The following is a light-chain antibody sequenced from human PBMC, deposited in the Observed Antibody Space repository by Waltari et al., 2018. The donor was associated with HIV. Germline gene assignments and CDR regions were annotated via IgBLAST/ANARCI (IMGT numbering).Light chain of an antibody. CDR1: QNIAEY. Sequence: DIQMTQAPSSLSAYVGDRGTITCRASQNIAEYLNWYEQKPGKAPRLLIYAASSLQSGVPSRLSGSGSVTDFTLTISSLQPEDFATYYCQQSYATPRTFGQGTKVEIK. CDR2: AAS. CDR3: QQSYATPRT. V-gene: IGKV1-39*01. J-gene: IGKJ1*01.